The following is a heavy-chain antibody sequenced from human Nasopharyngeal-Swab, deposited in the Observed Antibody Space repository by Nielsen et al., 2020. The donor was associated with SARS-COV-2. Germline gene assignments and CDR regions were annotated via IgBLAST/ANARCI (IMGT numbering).Heavy chain of an antibody. D-gene: IGHD3-16*01. CDR2: ISYDGSNK. J-gene: IGHJ4*02. Sequence: CLRLSCAASGFTFSSYAMHWVRQAPGKGLEWVAVISYDGSNKYYADSVKGRFTISRDNSKNTLYLQMNSLRAEDTAVYYCARDYTRFDYWGQGTLVTVSS. CDR1: GFTFSSYA. V-gene: IGHV3-30-3*01. CDR3: ARDYTRFDY.